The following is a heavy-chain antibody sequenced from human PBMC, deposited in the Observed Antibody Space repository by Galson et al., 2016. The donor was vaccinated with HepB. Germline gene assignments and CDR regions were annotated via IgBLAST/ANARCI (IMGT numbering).Heavy chain of an antibody. CDR2: IYPGDSDT. CDR3: ASSIAAPRGYWYFAL. D-gene: IGHD6-6*01. V-gene: IGHV5-51*01. Sequence: QSGAEVKKPGESLKISCKGSGYSFTSYWIGWVRQMPGKGLEWMGIIYPGDSDTRYSPSFQGQVTISADKSISTAYLQWSSLKASDTAMYYCASSIAAPRGYWYFALWGRGTLVTVSS. CDR1: GYSFTSYW. J-gene: IGHJ2*01.